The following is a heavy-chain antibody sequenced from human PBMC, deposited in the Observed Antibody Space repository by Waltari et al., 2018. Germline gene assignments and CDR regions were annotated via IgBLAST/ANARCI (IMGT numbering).Heavy chain of an antibody. CDR1: GFNFGDHA. CDR2: IRSKTYGGAP. J-gene: IGHJ4*02. V-gene: IGHV3-49*04. Sequence: EVQLAESGGGLVQPGRSLSLSCTASGFNFGDHAMTWVRQVPGKGLEWVGFIRSKTYGGAPEYAASVKGRFTISRDDSKSVAYLQMNSLRTEDTALYYCTRADGMTDLDYWGQGALVTVSS. CDR3: TRADGMTDLDY.